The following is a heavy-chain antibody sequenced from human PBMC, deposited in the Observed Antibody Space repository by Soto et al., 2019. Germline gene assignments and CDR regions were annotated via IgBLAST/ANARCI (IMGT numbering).Heavy chain of an antibody. CDR1: GYTFTTYD. V-gene: IGHV1-8*01. CDR2: MNPNRTNT. CDR3: VRGGFLSHDHVIIAPATLGFDP. Sequence: QVQLMQSGAEVKKPGASVKVSCKASGYTFTTYDINWVRQAHGQGHEWMGWMNPNRTNTGYAEKFQGRVTMTRDTSISTAYMELSSLRYDDTAVYYCVRGGFLSHDHVIIAPATLGFDPWGQGTLVTVSS. J-gene: IGHJ5*02. D-gene: IGHD2-2*01.